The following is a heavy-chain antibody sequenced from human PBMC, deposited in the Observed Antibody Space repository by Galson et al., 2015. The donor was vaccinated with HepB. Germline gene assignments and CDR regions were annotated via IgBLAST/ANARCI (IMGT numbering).Heavy chain of an antibody. CDR3: ARVLSHISVGYDY. Sequence: SLRLSCAASGFTVSSNYMSWVRQAPGKGLEWVSVIYSGGSTYYADSVKGRFTISRDNSKNTLYLQMNSLRAEDTAVYYCARVLSHISVGYDYWGQGTLVTVSS. D-gene: IGHD1-26*01. CDR1: GFTVSSNY. CDR2: IYSGGST. J-gene: IGHJ4*02. V-gene: IGHV3-53*01.